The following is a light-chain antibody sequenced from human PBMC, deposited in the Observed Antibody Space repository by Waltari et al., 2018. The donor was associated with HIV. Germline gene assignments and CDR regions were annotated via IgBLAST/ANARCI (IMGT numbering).Light chain of an antibody. J-gene: IGLJ1*01. Sequence: QSVLTQPPSVSAAPGQKVTISCPGRSSNIGNNYVSWYQQLPGTAPKLLIYDSNKRPSGIPDRFSGSKSGTSATLGITGLQTGDEAGYYCGTWDSSLSAYVFGTGTKVTVL. V-gene: IGLV1-51*01. CDR2: DSN. CDR1: SSNIGNNY. CDR3: GTWDSSLSAYV.